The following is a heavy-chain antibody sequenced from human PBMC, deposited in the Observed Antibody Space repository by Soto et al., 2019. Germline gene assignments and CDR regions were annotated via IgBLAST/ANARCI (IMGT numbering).Heavy chain of an antibody. CDR3: AKEIYRSGWPAEVDY. V-gene: IGHV3-30*18. D-gene: IGHD6-19*01. CDR2: ISYDGSNK. Sequence: QVQLVESGGGVVQPGRSLRLSCAASGFTFSSYGMHWVRQAPGKGLEWVAVISYDGSNKYYAASVKGRFTISRDNSKNTLYLQMNNLRAEDTAVYYCAKEIYRSGWPAEVDYWGQGTMVTVSS. J-gene: IGHJ4*02. CDR1: GFTFSSYG.